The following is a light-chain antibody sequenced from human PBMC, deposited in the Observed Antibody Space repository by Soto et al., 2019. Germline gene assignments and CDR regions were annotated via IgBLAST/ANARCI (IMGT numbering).Light chain of an antibody. CDR3: QQYINLWT. J-gene: IGKJ1*01. Sequence: EVVMTQSPATLSVSPGERATLSCRASQSVSSSYLAWYQQKPGQSPRLLIYGASTRATGIPARFSGSGSGTEFTLTISSLQSEDFAVYYCQQYINLWTFGQGTKVDNK. CDR2: GAS. CDR1: QSVSSSY. V-gene: IGKV3-15*01.